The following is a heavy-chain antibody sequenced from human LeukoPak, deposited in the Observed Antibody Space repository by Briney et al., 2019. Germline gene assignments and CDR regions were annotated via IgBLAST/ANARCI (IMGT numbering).Heavy chain of an antibody. D-gene: IGHD7-27*01. J-gene: IGHJ4*02. CDR2: ISAGGGST. CDR1: GFTFSSYA. CDR3: AKRAGDYSFDY. Sequence: QPGGSLRLSCAASGFTFSSYAMSWVRQAPGKGLQWVSGISAGGGSTYYADSVKGRFTISRDNSKNTLYLQMNSLRGEDTAVYYCAKRAGDYSFDYWGQGTLVTVSS. V-gene: IGHV3-23*01.